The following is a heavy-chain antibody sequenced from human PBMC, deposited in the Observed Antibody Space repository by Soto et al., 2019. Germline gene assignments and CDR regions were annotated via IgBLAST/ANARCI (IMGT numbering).Heavy chain of an antibody. Sequence: QVQLVQSGAEVKKPGSSVKVSCKASGGTFSSYAISWVRQAPGQGLEWMGGIIPIFGTANYAQKFQGRVTITADESTSTAYMELSILRSENTAVYYGARGVTAIPYYFDYWGQGTLVTVSS. CDR3: ARGVTAIPYYFDY. CDR2: IIPIFGTA. J-gene: IGHJ4*02. D-gene: IGHD2-21*02. V-gene: IGHV1-69*12. CDR1: GGTFSSYA.